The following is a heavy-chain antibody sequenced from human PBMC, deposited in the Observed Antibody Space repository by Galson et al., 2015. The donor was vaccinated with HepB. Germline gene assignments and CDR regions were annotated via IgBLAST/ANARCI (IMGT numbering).Heavy chain of an antibody. D-gene: IGHD5-24*01. CDR3: ARAGDGYNYYYYGMDV. V-gene: IGHV3-48*01. CDR2: ISSTGDTK. CDR1: GFIFNAKS. J-gene: IGHJ6*02. Sequence: SPRLPCSASGFIFNAKSLHWVRQAPGKGLGWGSYISSTGDTKYYADSVKGRFTISRDNSKNTLYLQMNSLRAEDTAVYYCARAGDGYNYYYYGMDVWGQGTPVTVSS.